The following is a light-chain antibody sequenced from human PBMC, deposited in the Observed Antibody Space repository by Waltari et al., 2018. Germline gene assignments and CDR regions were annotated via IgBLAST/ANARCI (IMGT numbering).Light chain of an antibody. Sequence: EIVMTQSPATLSVSPGERVTLSCRASQSVRNNLAWYQQKPGQAPRLLIYSASNRATGLPARFSASASGTDFTLTISSLQSEDFAVYYCKQYNNWPRCTFGQGTKLE. CDR1: QSVRNN. CDR2: SAS. CDR3: KQYNNWPRCT. J-gene: IGKJ2*02. V-gene: IGKV3-15*01.